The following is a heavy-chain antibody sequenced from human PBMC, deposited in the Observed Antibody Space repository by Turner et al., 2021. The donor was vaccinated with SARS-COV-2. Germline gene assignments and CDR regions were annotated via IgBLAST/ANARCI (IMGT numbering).Heavy chain of an antibody. Sequence: QVQLVQSGAEVKKPGASVKGSCKVSGYTLTELSMHWVRQAPGKGLEWMGGFDPEDGKTIYAQNLQGRVTMTEDTSTDTAYMELRSLRSEDTAVYYCATHYDIVNPYYAPRGYSGMDVWGQGTAVTVSS. V-gene: IGHV1-24*01. J-gene: IGHJ6*02. D-gene: IGHD3-9*01. CDR2: FDPEDGKT. CDR1: GYTLTELS. CDR3: ATHYDIVNPYYAPRGYSGMDV.